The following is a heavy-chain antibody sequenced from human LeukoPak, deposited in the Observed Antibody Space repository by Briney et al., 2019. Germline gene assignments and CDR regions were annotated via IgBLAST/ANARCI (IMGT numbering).Heavy chain of an antibody. CDR2: ISSSSSYI. J-gene: IGHJ4*02. CDR1: GFTFSSYS. CDR3: ARDLGAYDSSGFDY. Sequence: GGSLRLSCAASGFTFSSYSMNWVRQAPGKGLEWVSSISSSSSYIYYADSVKGRFTISRDNSKNTLYLQMNSLRAEDTAVYYCARDLGAYDSSGFDYWGQGTLVTVSS. V-gene: IGHV3-21*01. D-gene: IGHD3-22*01.